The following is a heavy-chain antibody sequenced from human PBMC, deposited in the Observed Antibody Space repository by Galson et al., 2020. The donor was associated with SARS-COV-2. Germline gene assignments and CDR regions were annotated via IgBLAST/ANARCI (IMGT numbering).Heavy chain of an antibody. V-gene: IGHV3-20*04. Sequence: GESLKISCAASGFTFGHYAMNWVRQRPGKGLEWVSGTNWNGDTTDYVDSVKGRFTISRDNAKNSLFLQMNSLRAEDTALYYCARGMGETGAYYYYGMDVWGQGTTVTVSS. CDR1: GFTFGHYA. J-gene: IGHJ6*02. D-gene: IGHD1-26*01. CDR2: TNWNGDTT. CDR3: ARGMGETGAYYYYGMDV.